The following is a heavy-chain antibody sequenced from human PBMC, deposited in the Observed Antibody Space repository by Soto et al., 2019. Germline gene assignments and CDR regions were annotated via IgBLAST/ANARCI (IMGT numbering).Heavy chain of an antibody. Sequence: GGSLRLSCAASGFSFSRYWMSWVRQAPGKGLVWVSHINNDGSSTTYADSVKGRFTISRDNAKNTLYLQMNSLRAEDTAVDDCVRDDIGLGIYYWGLGTLVTVAS. V-gene: IGHV3-74*01. D-gene: IGHD1-26*01. J-gene: IGHJ4*02. CDR1: GFSFSRYW. CDR3: VRDDIGLGIYY. CDR2: INNDGSST.